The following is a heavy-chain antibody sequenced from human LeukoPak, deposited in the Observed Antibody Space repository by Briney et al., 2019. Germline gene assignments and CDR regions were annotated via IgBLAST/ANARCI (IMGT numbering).Heavy chain of an antibody. CDR2: MNPNSGNT. Sequence: GASVKVSCKSSGGTFTSYDINCVRQATGQALEWMGWMNPNSGNTGYAQKFQGRVTITRNTSTSTAYMELSSLRSEDTAVYYCARVSGYDFWSGYYNWFDPWGQGTLVTVSS. D-gene: IGHD3-3*01. CDR1: GGTFTSYD. J-gene: IGHJ5*02. V-gene: IGHV1-8*03. CDR3: ARVSGYDFWSGYYNWFDP.